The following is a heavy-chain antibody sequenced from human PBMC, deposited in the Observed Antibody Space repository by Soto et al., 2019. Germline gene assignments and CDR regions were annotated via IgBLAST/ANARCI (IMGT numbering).Heavy chain of an antibody. J-gene: IGHJ6*02. CDR1: GGSISSSSYY. Sequence: PSETLSLTCTVSGGSISSSSYYWGWIRQPPGKGLEWIGSIYYSGSTYYNPSLKSRVTISVDTSKNQFSLKLSSVTAADTAVYYCARTYYDYVWGSYRPGYYYYGMDVWGQGTTVTVSS. V-gene: IGHV4-39*01. D-gene: IGHD3-16*02. CDR2: IYYSGST. CDR3: ARTYYDYVWGSYRPGYYYYGMDV.